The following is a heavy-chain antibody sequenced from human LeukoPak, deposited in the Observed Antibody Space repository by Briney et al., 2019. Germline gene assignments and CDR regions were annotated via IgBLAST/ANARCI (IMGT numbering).Heavy chain of an antibody. D-gene: IGHD5-12*01. Sequence: SETLSLTCAVYGGSFSGYYWSWIRQPPGKGLEWIGEINHSGSTNYNPPLKSRVTISVDTSKNQFPLKLSSVTAADTAVYYCARSREWLRFFDYWGQGTLVTVSS. J-gene: IGHJ4*02. CDR1: GGSFSGYY. V-gene: IGHV4-34*01. CDR2: INHSGST. CDR3: ARSREWLRFFDY.